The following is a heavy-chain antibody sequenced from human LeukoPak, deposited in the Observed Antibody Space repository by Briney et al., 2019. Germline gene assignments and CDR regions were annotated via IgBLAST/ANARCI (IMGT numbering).Heavy chain of an antibody. V-gene: IGHV3-21*01. CDR1: GFTFSSYS. Sequence: GGSLRLSCAASGFTFSSYSMNWVRQAPGKGLEWVSSISSSSSYIYYADSVKGRFTISRDNAKNTLYLQMNSLRAEDTAVYYCARDGYSSGWYDYWGQGTLVTVSS. J-gene: IGHJ4*02. CDR3: ARDGYSSGWYDY. D-gene: IGHD6-19*01. CDR2: ISSSSSYI.